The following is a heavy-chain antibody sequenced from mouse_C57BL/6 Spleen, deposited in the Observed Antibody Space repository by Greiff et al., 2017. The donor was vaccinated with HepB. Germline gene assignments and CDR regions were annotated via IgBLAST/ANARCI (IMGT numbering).Heavy chain of an antibody. J-gene: IGHJ3*01. Sequence: VQLQQSGAELVRPGASVTLSCKASGYTFTDYEMHWVKQTPVHGLEWIGAIDPETGGTAYNQKFKGKAILTADKSSSTAYMELRSLTPEDSAVYYCTTNHYGNYPFAYWGQGTLVTVSA. CDR2: IDPETGGT. D-gene: IGHD2-1*01. CDR3: TTNHYGNYPFAY. CDR1: GYTFTDYE. V-gene: IGHV1-15*01.